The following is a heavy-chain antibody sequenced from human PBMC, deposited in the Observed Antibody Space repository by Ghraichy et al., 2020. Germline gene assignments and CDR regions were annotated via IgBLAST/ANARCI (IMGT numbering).Heavy chain of an antibody. Sequence: SETPSLTCAVSGVSVSGVSVTHDSWSWVRQPPGKGLEWIGFISYTGNTRCNPSLKSRVTISVETSKNQFSLNLTSVTAADTAMYYCARRSPTKGDSFDIWGQGTVVTVSS. CDR3: ARRSPTKGDSFDI. CDR1: GVSVSGVSVTHDS. CDR2: ISYTGNT. D-gene: IGHD2-8*01. J-gene: IGHJ3*02. V-gene: IGHV4-61*01.